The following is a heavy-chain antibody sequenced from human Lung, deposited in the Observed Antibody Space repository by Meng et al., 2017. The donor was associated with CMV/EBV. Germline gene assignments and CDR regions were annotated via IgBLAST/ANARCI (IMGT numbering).Heavy chain of an antibody. CDR2: ISGSGGST. V-gene: IGHV3-23*01. CDR3: AKDSPIVVVPAAIIPFKD. Sequence: GGSLRLPFAASGFPFSGYAMSLVPQAPGKGLEWVSAISGSGGSTYYADSVKGRFTIYRDKSKNTLYLQINSMIAEDTAVYYCAKDSPIVVVPAAIIPFKDWGQGTXVTVSS. CDR1: GFPFSGYA. D-gene: IGHD2-2*01. J-gene: IGHJ4*02.